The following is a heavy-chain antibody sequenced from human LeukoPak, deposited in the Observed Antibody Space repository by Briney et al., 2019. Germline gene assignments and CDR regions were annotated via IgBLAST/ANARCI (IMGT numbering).Heavy chain of an antibody. CDR1: GYTFTGYY. CDR3: ARDRLRYFDWLLYEIDY. D-gene: IGHD3-9*01. J-gene: IGHJ4*02. V-gene: IGHV1-2*02. Sequence: ASVKVSCKASGYTFTGYYMHWVRQAPGQGLEWMGWINPNSGGTNYAQKFQGRVTMTRDTSISTAYVELSRLRSDDTAVYYCARDRLRYFDWLLYEIDYWGQGTLVTVSS. CDR2: INPNSGGT.